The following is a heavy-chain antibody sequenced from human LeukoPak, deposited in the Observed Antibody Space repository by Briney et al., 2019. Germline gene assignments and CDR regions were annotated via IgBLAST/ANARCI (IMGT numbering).Heavy chain of an antibody. CDR3: ARGPTYYSNYGFDY. CDR2: IRSSSSYL. Sequence: GGSLRLSCAASGFTFSSYSMNWVRQAPGKGLEWVSSIRSSSSYLYYADSVKGRFTTPRDSATNSLYLQMNSLRAEDTAVYYCARGPTYYSNYGFDYWGQGTLVTVSS. CDR1: GFTFSSYS. J-gene: IGHJ4*02. V-gene: IGHV3-21*01. D-gene: IGHD4-11*01.